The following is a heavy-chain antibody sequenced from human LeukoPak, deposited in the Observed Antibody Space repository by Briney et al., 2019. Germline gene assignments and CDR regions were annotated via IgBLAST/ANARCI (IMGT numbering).Heavy chain of an antibody. CDR2: FDPEDGET. J-gene: IGHJ4*02. Sequence: GASVKVSCKVSGYTLTELSMHWVRQAPGKGLEWMGGFDPEDGETIYAQKFQGRVTMTEDTSTDTAYMELSSLRSEDTAVYYCASQWGLGYYFDYWGQGTLVTVSS. CDR1: GYTLTELS. CDR3: ASQWGLGYYFDY. D-gene: IGHD1-26*01. V-gene: IGHV1-24*01.